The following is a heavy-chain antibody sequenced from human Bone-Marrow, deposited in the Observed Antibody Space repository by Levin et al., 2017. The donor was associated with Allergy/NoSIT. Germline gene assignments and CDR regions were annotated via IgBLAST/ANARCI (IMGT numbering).Heavy chain of an antibody. V-gene: IGHV3-23*01. CDR3: AKCRGAYGSGSFANYFDY. CDR1: GFTFNSYG. D-gene: IGHD3-10*01. Sequence: GESLKISCAASGFTFNSYGMSWVRQAPGQGLEWVSAISGSAANTYYADSVKGRFTISRDNSKNTLYLQMNSLRAEDTAIYYCAKCRGAYGSGSFANYFDYWGQGTLVTVSS. CDR2: ISGSAANT. J-gene: IGHJ4*02.